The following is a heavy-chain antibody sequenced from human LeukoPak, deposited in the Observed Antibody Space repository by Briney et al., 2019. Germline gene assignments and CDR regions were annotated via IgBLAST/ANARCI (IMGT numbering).Heavy chain of an antibody. D-gene: IGHD3-10*01. CDR2: IDSGGSDT. CDR3: ARDGDGAIALYY. Sequence: GGSLRLSCAASGFTSSRHWIHWVRHAPGKGLVWISYIDSGGSDTTYADSVECPFTISRDNAKNAVYLQMNSLRVDDTAVYYCARDGDGAIALYYRGQGNLVTVSS. CDR1: GFTSSRHW. J-gene: IGHJ4*02. V-gene: IGHV3-74*03.